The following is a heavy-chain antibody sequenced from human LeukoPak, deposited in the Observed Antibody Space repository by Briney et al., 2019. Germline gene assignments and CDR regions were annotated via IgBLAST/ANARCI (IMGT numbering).Heavy chain of an antibody. CDR2: ISYDGSNK. CDR3: AKEYPGYSYGSDY. J-gene: IGHJ4*02. CDR1: GFTFSSYG. D-gene: IGHD5-18*01. Sequence: PGRSLRLSCAASGFTFSSYGMHWVRQAPGKGLEWVAVISYDGSNKYYADSVKGRFTISRDNSKNTLYLQMNSLRAEDTAVYYCAKEYPGYSYGSDYWGQGTLVTVSS. V-gene: IGHV3-30*18.